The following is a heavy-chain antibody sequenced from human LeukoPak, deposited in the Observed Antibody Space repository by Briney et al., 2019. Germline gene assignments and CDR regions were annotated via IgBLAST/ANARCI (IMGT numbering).Heavy chain of an antibody. D-gene: IGHD6-13*01. Sequence: GESLKISCQGSGYTFTTYWIGWVRQMPGRGLEWMGIIYPGDSDTRYSPSFQGQVTISADKSINTAYLRWSSLKASDSAIYYCAGAAAGTAIDSWGQGTLVTVSS. CDR3: AGAAAGTAIDS. J-gene: IGHJ4*02. CDR1: GYTFTTYW. V-gene: IGHV5-51*01. CDR2: IYPGDSDT.